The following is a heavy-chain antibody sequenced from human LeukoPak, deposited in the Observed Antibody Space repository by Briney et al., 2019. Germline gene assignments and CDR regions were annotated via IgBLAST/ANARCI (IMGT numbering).Heavy chain of an antibody. CDR1: GFTVSSNY. V-gene: IGHV3-53*01. J-gene: IGHJ4*02. Sequence: GGSLRLSCAASGFTVSSNYMSWVRQAPGKGLEWVSVIYSGGSTYYADSVKGRFTISRDNSKNTLYLQMNSLRAEDTAVYYCSRGRVLRLGELSFDYWGQGTLVTVSS. CDR3: SRGRVLRLGELSFDY. D-gene: IGHD3-16*02. CDR2: IYSGGST.